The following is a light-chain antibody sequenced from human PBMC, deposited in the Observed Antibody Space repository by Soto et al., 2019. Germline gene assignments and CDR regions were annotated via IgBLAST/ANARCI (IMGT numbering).Light chain of an antibody. J-gene: IGLJ3*02. CDR1: SSNIGTNY. V-gene: IGLV1-47*01. CDR2: RNN. CDR3: AAWDDSLSAWV. Sequence: QPVLTQPPSASGTPGQRVTISCSGSSSNIGTNYVYWYQHLPGTAPKLLIYRNNQRPSGVADRFSGSKSGTSASLAISGLRSEDEADYYCAAWDDSLSAWVFGGGTKLTVL.